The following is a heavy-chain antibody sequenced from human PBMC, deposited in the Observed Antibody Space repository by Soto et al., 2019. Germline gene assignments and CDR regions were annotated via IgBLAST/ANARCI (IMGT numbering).Heavy chain of an antibody. CDR2: INAGNGNT. V-gene: IGHV1-3*01. CDR1: GYTFTSYA. J-gene: IGHJ4*02. CDR3: AKGQRITIFGVVISFDY. Sequence: QVQLVQSGAEVKKPGASVKVSCKASGYTFTSYAMHWVRQAPGQRLEWMGWINAGNGNTKYSQKFQGRVTITRDTSASTAYMELSSLRSEDTAVYYCAKGQRITIFGVVISFDYWDQGTLVTVSS. D-gene: IGHD3-3*01.